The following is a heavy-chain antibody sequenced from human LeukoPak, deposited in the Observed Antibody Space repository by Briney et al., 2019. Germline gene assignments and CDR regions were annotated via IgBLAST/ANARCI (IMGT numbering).Heavy chain of an antibody. V-gene: IGHV3-30*02. CDR3: AREGGTVVIGRFDY. CDR2: IQTDGRDK. D-gene: IGHD2-2*01. Sequence: GGSLRLSCAASGIDFRASGMHWVRQAPGMGLEWVTFIQTDGRDKYYAASVAGRFTISRDNSENTVYLNMNNLRPDDTALYYCAREGGTVVIGRFDYGGQGTLVTVSS. CDR1: GIDFRASG. J-gene: IGHJ4*02.